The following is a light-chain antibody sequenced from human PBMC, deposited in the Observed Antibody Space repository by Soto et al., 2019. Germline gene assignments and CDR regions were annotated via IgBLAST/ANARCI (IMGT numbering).Light chain of an antibody. V-gene: IGKV1-39*01. J-gene: IGKJ2*01. CDR1: QIINTY. Sequence: DIQMTQSPSSLSASVGDRVTITCRASQIINTYLNWYQQKPGKSPKLLIFGASSLRSGVPSRFSGTGSGTDFTLTINSLQPDDFVTYYCQQSYSSLYTFGQGTKLEIK. CDR3: QQSYSSLYT. CDR2: GAS.